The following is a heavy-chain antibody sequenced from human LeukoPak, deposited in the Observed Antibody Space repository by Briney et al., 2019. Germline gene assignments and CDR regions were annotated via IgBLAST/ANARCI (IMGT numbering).Heavy chain of an antibody. CDR3: AKLNLGEMAYFDS. J-gene: IGHJ4*02. CDR2: ISVGGADT. CDR1: GFIFSSYV. D-gene: IGHD3-16*01. Sequence: GGSLRLSCAASGFIFSSYVMGWVRQAPGKGLEWVSSISVGGADTFVSDSVKGRFTITRENSKNTLYLQMMSLRVEDTAVYFCAKLNLGEMAYFDSWGQGTLVTVSS. V-gene: IGHV3-23*01.